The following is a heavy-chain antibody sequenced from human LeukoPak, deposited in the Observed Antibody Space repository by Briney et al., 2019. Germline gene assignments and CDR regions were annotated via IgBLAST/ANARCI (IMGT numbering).Heavy chain of an antibody. J-gene: IGHJ4*02. CDR3: ARIGVGATDWDWFYFDY. Sequence: ASVKVSCKASGYTFTGYYMHWVRQAPGQGLEWMGWINPNSGGTNYAQKFQGRVTMTRDTSISTAYMELSRLRSDDTAVYYCARIGVGATDWDWFYFDYWGQGTLVTVSS. V-gene: IGHV1-2*02. CDR2: INPNSGGT. D-gene: IGHD1-26*01. CDR1: GYTFTGYY.